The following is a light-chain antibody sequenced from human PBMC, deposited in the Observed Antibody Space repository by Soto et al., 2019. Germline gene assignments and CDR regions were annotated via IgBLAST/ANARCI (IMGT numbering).Light chain of an antibody. CDR3: RSYAGSNNYV. CDR1: SSDVGNYNY. CDR2: EVF. V-gene: IGLV2-8*01. Sequence: QSVLTQPPSASGSPGQSVTISCTGTSSDVGNYNYVSWYQQHPGKAPKLMIYEVFKRPSGVPDRFSGSKSGNTASLTVSGLQAEDEADYYCRSYAGSNNYVFGTGTKVTVL. J-gene: IGLJ1*01.